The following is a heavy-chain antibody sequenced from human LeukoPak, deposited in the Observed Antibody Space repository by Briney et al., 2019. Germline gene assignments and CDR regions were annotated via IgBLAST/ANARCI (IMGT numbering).Heavy chain of an antibody. Sequence: SATLSLTCAVYGGPFSGYYWSWIRQPAGKGLEWIGEINHSGSTNYNPSLKSRVTISVDTSKNQFSLKLSSVTAADTAVYYCVYSSSWYRKVYWGQGTLVTVSS. CDR2: INHSGST. V-gene: IGHV4-34*01. D-gene: IGHD6-13*01. J-gene: IGHJ4*02. CDR1: GGPFSGYY. CDR3: VYSSSWYRKVY.